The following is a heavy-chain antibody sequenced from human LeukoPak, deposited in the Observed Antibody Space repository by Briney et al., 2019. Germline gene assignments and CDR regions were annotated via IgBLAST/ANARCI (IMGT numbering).Heavy chain of an antibody. CDR1: GSTFSSYG. J-gene: IGHJ4*02. CDR2: ISYDGSNK. D-gene: IGHD3-22*01. CDR3: AKEAYYYDSSGHFDY. V-gene: IGHV3-30*18. Sequence: PGGSLRLSCAASGSTFSSYGMHWVRQAPGKGLEWVAVISYDGSNKYYADSVKGRFTISRDNSKNTLYLQMNSLRAEDSAVYYCAKEAYYYDSSGHFDYWGQGTLVTVSS.